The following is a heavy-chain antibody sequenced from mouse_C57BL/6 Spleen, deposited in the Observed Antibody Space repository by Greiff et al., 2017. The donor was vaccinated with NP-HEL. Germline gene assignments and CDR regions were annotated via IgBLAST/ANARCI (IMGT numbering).Heavy chain of an antibody. CDR1: GYTFTSYW. D-gene: IGHD1-1*01. V-gene: IGHV1-61*01. CDR2: IYPSDSET. Sequence: QVQLQQPGAELVRPGSSVKLSCKASGYTFTSYWMDWVKQRPGQGLEWIGNIYPSDSETHYNQKFKDKATLTVDKSASTAYMQRSSLTSEDSAVYYCARGGSSSYYYAMDYWGQGTSVTVSS. J-gene: IGHJ4*01. CDR3: ARGGSSSYYYAMDY.